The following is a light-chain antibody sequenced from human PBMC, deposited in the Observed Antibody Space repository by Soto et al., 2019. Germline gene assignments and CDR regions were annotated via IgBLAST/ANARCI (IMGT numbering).Light chain of an antibody. CDR3: QQYKDWPYT. CDR2: GAS. V-gene: IGKV3-15*01. J-gene: IGKJ2*01. CDR1: QIVARN. Sequence: EIVMTQSPANMSVSPGEGATLSCRASQIVARNLAWYKQKPGQAPGLLIYGASTRATGIPARFSGSGAGTEFTLTISSLQSEDFAFYYCQQYKDWPYTFGQGTKLEIK.